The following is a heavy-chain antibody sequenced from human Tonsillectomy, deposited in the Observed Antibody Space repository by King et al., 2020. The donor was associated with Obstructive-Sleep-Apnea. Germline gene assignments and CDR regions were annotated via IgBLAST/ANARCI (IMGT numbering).Heavy chain of an antibody. V-gene: IGHV4-4*07. D-gene: IGHD3-22*01. J-gene: IGHJ4*02. CDR1: GGSISSYY. CDR2: IYSSETT. Sequence: QLQESGPGLVKPSETLSLTCNVSGGSISSYYWAWIRQPAGKGLEWIGRIYSSETTNYNPYLKSRVTMSVDTSKNQFSLKLNSVTAADSALYYCARCSGXYYPFDYWGQGTLVTVSS. CDR3: ARCSGXYYPFDY.